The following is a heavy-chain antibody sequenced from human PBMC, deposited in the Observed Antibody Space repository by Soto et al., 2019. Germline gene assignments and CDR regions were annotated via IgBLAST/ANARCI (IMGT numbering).Heavy chain of an antibody. Sequence: SVKVSCKASGYTFTSYGISCVVQSPGQGLEWMGWISAYNGNTNYAQKLQGRVTMTTDTSTSTAYMELRSLRSDDTAVYYCARGKAAADYYFDYWGQGTLVTVSS. J-gene: IGHJ4*02. CDR2: ISAYNGNT. CDR1: GYTFTSYG. V-gene: IGHV1-18*01. CDR3: ARGKAAADYYFDY. D-gene: IGHD6-13*01.